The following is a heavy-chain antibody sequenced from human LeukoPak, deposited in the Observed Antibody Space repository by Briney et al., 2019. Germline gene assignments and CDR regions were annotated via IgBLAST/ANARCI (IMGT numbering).Heavy chain of an antibody. CDR1: GFTFSSHW. D-gene: IGHD6-19*01. Sequence: GGSLRLSCAASGFTFSSHWMTWVRQTPGKGLEWVANIGEDGSEKYHADSVKGRFTISRDNAKSSLYLQMNSLRAEDTAVYYCARSSGWYGWGQGTLVTVSS. CDR3: ARSSGWYG. V-gene: IGHV3-7*02. J-gene: IGHJ4*02. CDR2: IGEDGSEK.